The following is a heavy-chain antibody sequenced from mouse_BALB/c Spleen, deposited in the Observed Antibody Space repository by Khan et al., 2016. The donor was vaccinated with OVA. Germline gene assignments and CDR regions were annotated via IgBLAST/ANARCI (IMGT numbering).Heavy chain of an antibody. CDR3: SRIYRSDFDY. D-gene: IGHD1-1*01. CDR1: GYSFTGYF. V-gene: IGHV1-20*02. Sequence: EVKLVESGPELVKPGASVKISCKASGYSFTGYFMNWVMQSHGKSLEWIGRINPHIGETFYNPKFKGKATLTVDESSSTAHMELRSLSSEDSAVYYCSRIYRSDFDYWGQGTTLTVSS. CDR2: INPHIGET. J-gene: IGHJ2*01.